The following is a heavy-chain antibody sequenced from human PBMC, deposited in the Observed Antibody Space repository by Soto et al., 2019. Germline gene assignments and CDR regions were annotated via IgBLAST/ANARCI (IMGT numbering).Heavy chain of an antibody. CDR3: AKRRGAGGHFDY. Sequence: SETLSLTCTVSGGSISSYYWSWIRQPPGKGLEWIGYIYYSGSTNYNPSLKSRVTISVDTSKNTLSLQMNSLTAEDTAVYFCAKRRGAGGHFDYWGQGALVTVSS. CDR1: GGSISSYY. CDR2: IYYSGST. D-gene: IGHD2-15*01. J-gene: IGHJ4*02. V-gene: IGHV4-59*08.